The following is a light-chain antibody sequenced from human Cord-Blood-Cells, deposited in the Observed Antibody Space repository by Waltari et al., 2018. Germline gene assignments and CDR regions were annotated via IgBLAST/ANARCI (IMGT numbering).Light chain of an antibody. CDR3: NSRDSSGNHLV. V-gene: IGLV3-19*01. Sequence: SSELTQDPAVSVALGQTVRITCQGDSLRSYYASWYQQKPGQAPVLGIYAKNNRPSGIPDRFSGSSSGNTASLTITGAQAEDEADYYCNSRDSSGNHLVFGGGTKLTVL. CDR1: SLRSYY. CDR2: AKN. J-gene: IGLJ2*01.